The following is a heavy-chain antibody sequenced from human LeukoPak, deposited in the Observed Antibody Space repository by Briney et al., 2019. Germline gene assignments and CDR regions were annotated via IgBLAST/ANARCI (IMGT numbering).Heavy chain of an antibody. Sequence: ASVKVSCKASGYTFTGYYIHWVRQAPGQGLEWMGWINPNSGGTNYAQKFQGRVTMTRDTSISTAYMELSRLRSDDTAVYYCARAHTDHTHYDFWSGYYFDYWGQGTLVTVSS. CDR3: ARAHTDHTHYDFWSGYYFDY. CDR2: INPNSGGT. J-gene: IGHJ4*02. V-gene: IGHV1-2*02. D-gene: IGHD3-3*01. CDR1: GYTFTGYY.